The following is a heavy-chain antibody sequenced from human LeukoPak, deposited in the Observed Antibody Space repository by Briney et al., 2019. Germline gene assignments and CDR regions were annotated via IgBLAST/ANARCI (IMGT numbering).Heavy chain of an antibody. CDR1: GFTFSSYW. D-gene: IGHD2-2*01. J-gene: IGHJ4*02. Sequence: GSLRLSCAASGFTFSSYWMTWVRQAPGKGLEWVANINQDGSEKYYVDSVKGRFTISRDNAKNSLYLQMNSLRAEDTAVYYCARDRRCSSTSCYYFDYWGQGTLVTVSS. CDR3: ARDRRCSSTSCYYFDY. V-gene: IGHV3-7*04. CDR2: INQDGSEK.